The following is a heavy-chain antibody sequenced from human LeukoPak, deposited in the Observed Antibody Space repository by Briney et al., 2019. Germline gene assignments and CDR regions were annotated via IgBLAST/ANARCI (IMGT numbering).Heavy chain of an antibody. CDR1: GFTFTTYA. V-gene: IGHV3-64*01. Sequence: GGSLRLSCAASGFTFTTYAMHWVRQAPGRGLEYVSDISTDGGGTYYANSVKGRFTISRDNSKNTLYLQMGSLRVEDMAVYYCARYSSGSCYDYWGQGTLVTVSS. CDR3: ARYSSGSCYDY. CDR2: ISTDGGGT. J-gene: IGHJ4*02. D-gene: IGHD6-13*01.